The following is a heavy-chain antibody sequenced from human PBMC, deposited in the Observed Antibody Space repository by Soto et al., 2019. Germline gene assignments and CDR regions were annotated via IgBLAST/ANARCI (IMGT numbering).Heavy chain of an antibody. Sequence: QVQLVESGGGVVQPGRSLRLSCAASGFTFSSYGMHWVRQAPGKGLEWVAVIWYDGSNKYYADSVKGRFTISRDNSKNTMYLQMNSLRAEDTAVYYCARDPRSPPYYDFWSGQNFDYWGQGTLVTVSS. CDR3: ARDPRSPPYYDFWSGQNFDY. J-gene: IGHJ4*02. D-gene: IGHD3-3*01. CDR2: IWYDGSNK. V-gene: IGHV3-33*01. CDR1: GFTFSSYG.